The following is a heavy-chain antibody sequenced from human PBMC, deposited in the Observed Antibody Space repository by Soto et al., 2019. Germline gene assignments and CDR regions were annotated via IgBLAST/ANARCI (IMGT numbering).Heavy chain of an antibody. D-gene: IGHD3-16*02. J-gene: IGHJ4*02. CDR2: ISGSGGST. Sequence: PGGSLRLSCAASEFTFSTYAMSWVRQAPGKGLEWVSAISGSGGSTYYADSVKGRFTISRDNSKNTLYLQMNSLRAEDTAVYYCAKDPPMITFGGVIVKYFDYWGQGTLVTVSS. V-gene: IGHV3-23*01. CDR3: AKDPPMITFGGVIVKYFDY. CDR1: EFTFSTYA.